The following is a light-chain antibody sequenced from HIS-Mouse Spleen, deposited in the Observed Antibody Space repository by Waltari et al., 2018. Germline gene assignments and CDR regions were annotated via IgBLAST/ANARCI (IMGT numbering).Light chain of an antibody. Sequence: SSELTQDPAVSVALGQTVRITCQGDSLISSYASWYKQQPGQAPVLVIYGKNNRPSGIPDRFSGSSSGNTASLTITGAQAEDEADYYCNSRDSSGNHVVFGGGTKLTVL. CDR1: SLISSY. CDR2: GKN. V-gene: IGLV3-19*01. J-gene: IGLJ2*01. CDR3: NSRDSSGNHVV.